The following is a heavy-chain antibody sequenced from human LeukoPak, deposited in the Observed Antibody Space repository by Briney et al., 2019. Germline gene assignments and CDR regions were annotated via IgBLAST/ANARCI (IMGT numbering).Heavy chain of an antibody. CDR3: ARGFLNTSFNFDY. D-gene: IGHD2/OR15-2a*01. Sequence: SETLSLTCAVYGGSFSGYYWSWIRQPPGKGLEWIGEINHSGSTNYNPSLKSRVTISVDTSKNQFSLKLSSVTAADTAVYYYARGFLNTSFNFDYWGQGTLVTVSS. V-gene: IGHV4-34*01. CDR2: INHSGST. CDR1: GGSFSGYY. J-gene: IGHJ4*02.